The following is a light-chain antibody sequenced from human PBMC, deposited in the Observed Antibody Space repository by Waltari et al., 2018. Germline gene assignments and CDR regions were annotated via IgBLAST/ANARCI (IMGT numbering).Light chain of an antibody. CDR3: QQYYSTPRT. CDR1: QSVSVSSNNKAY. V-gene: IGKV4-1*01. Sequence: DIVMTQSPDSLAVSLGARATITCKSSQSVSVSSNNKAYLAWYQQKPRQPPKLLIYWASTRESGVPDRFSGSGSGTDFTLTISSLQAEDVAVYYCQQYYSTPRTFGPGTKVDIK. J-gene: IGKJ3*01. CDR2: WAS.